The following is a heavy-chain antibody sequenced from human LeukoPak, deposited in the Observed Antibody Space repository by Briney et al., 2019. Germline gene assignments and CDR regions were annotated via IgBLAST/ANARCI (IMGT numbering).Heavy chain of an antibody. CDR2: IFHSGST. Sequence: SETLSLTCSVSGYSFSSGFYWGWIRQPPGKGLEWIGSIFHSGSTYYNPSLKSRVTISVDTSKNQFSLKLSSVTAADTAIYYCARANYYDTSGYSRGAFDIWGRGTMVTVSS. J-gene: IGHJ3*02. V-gene: IGHV4-38-2*02. D-gene: IGHD3-22*01. CDR1: GYSFSSGFY. CDR3: ARANYYDTSGYSRGAFDI.